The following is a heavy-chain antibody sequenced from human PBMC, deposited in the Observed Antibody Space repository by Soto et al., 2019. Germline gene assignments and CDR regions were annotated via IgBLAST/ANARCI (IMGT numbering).Heavy chain of an antibody. V-gene: IGHV3-21*06. CDR3: ARARVYATGPLDF. CDR1: GFTFTSYT. D-gene: IGHD6-13*01. Sequence: ASLRLSCAASGFTFTSYTMNWVRQAPGKGLEWVSSISSSSDYIYYADSMKGRVTISRDNAKNSLFLDMNSLTGEDTAVYYCARARVYATGPLDFWGQGTLVTVST. CDR2: ISSSSDYI. J-gene: IGHJ4*02.